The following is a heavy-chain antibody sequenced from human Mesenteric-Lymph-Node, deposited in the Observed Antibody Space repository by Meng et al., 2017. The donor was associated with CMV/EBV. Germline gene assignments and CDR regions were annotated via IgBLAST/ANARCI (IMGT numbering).Heavy chain of an antibody. V-gene: IGHV1-2*02. Sequence: ASVKVSCKASGYTFTGYYMHWVRQAPGQGLEWMGWINPNSGGTNYAQKFQGRATMTRDTSISTAYMDLSSLRSDDTAVYYCARLYSYGFGDAFDIWGQGTMVTVSS. D-gene: IGHD5-18*01. CDR1: GYTFTGYY. CDR2: INPNSGGT. CDR3: ARLYSYGFGDAFDI. J-gene: IGHJ3*02.